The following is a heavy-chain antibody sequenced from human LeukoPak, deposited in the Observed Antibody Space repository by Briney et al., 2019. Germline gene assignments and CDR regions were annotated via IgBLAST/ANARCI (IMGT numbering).Heavy chain of an antibody. V-gene: IGHV4-4*07. CDR3: ARQSVPGYSTSWYDY. D-gene: IGHD6-13*01. Sequence: SETLSLTCTVSGGSISSYYWSWIRQPAGKGLEWIGRIYTSGSTNYNPSLKSRVTISVDTSKNQFSLNLNSVTAADTAVYYCARQSVPGYSTSWYDYWGQGTLVTVSS. CDR2: IYTSGST. CDR1: GGSISSYY. J-gene: IGHJ4*02.